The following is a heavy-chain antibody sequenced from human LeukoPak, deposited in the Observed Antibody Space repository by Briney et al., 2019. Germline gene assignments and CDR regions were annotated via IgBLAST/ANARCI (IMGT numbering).Heavy chain of an antibody. CDR1: GFTFSSYA. J-gene: IGHJ6*02. V-gene: IGHV3-30-3*01. Sequence: GGSLRLSCAASGFTFSSYAMHWVRQAPGKGLEWVAVISYDGSNKYYADSVKGRFTISRDNSKNTLYLQMNSLRAEDTAVYYCARDRKKTFGVVIISYYYYGMDVWGQGTTVTVSS. CDR3: ARDRKKTFGVVIISYYYYGMDV. CDR2: ISYDGSNK. D-gene: IGHD3-3*01.